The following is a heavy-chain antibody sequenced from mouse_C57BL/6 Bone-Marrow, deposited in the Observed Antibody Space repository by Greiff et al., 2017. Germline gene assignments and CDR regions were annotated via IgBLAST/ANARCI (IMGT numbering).Heavy chain of an antibody. Sequence: QVQLQQPGAELVKPGASVKVSCKASGYTFTSYWMHWVKQRPGQGLEWIGRIHPSDSDTNYNQKFKGKATLTVDTSSSTAYMQLSSLVSEDSAVYYCAIEGLWLRPYAMDYWGQGTSVTVSS. V-gene: IGHV1-74*01. CDR2: IHPSDSDT. CDR1: GYTFTSYW. J-gene: IGHJ4*01. D-gene: IGHD2-2*01. CDR3: AIEGLWLRPYAMDY.